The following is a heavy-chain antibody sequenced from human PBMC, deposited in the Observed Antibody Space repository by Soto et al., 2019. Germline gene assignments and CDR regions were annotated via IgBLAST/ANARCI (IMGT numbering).Heavy chain of an antibody. CDR2: IYFTGHP. CDR3: AGDREGYSGDSFWFAP. J-gene: IGHJ5*02. V-gene: IGHV4-59*01. CDR1: GGTLSKYY. Sequence: QVQLQETGPGLVKPSETLSLTCTVSGGTLSKYYWSWIRQAPGKGLEWIGYIYFTGHPNYNPSLKSRVSMSVDTHTNQVSLEINSVTAADTAIYYCAGDREGYSGDSFWFAPWGPGTLVIVSS. D-gene: IGHD2-21*01.